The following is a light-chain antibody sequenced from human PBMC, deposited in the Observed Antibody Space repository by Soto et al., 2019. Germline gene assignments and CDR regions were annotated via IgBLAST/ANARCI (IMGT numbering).Light chain of an antibody. Sequence: EIVMTQSPATLSVSPVGRATLSGMASRNIGNKLAWYQHKPGQAPRVLIYDTSTRAAGIPARFSGSGSETNFTLTIITLQSEDFAVYYCQQYNTWRSITFGQGTRLEI. CDR1: RNIGNK. J-gene: IGKJ5*01. CDR3: QQYNTWRSIT. V-gene: IGKV3-15*01. CDR2: DTS.